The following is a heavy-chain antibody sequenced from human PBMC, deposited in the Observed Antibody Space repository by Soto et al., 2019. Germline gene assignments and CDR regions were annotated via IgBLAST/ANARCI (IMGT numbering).Heavy chain of an antibody. Sequence: QVQLVQSGAEVKKPESSVKVSCKAPGGTFSTYAISWVRQAPGQGLEWMGGIIPMFGTANYAQRFQDRVTINGAESTTMVYRELSSLRSGDTAVYFFASGIPLWLRRINTGYSGWGQGTLVTVSS. CDR1: GGTFSTYA. J-gene: IGHJ4*02. CDR3: ASGIPLWLRRINTGYSG. V-gene: IGHV1-69*12. D-gene: IGHD5-12*01. CDR2: IIPMFGTA.